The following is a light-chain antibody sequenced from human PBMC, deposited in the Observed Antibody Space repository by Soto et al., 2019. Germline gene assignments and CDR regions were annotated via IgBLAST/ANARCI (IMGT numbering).Light chain of an antibody. CDR1: SSDVGGYNY. J-gene: IGLJ2*01. CDR2: DVT. Sequence: QSVLTQPPSASGSPGQSVTISCTGTSSDVGGYNYVSWYQQHPGKAPKLMIYDVTKRPSGVPDRFSGSKSGNTASLTVSGLQVDDEADYYCSSYAGSLVVFGGGTKLTVL. V-gene: IGLV2-8*01. CDR3: SSYAGSLVV.